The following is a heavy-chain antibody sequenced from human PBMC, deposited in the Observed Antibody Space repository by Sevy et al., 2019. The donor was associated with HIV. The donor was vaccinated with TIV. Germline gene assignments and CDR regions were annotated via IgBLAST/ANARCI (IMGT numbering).Heavy chain of an antibody. CDR1: GFTFSSYW. CDR2: TNQDGSKI. J-gene: IGHJ4*02. CDR3: ASAIAAADSH. V-gene: IGHV3-7*01. Sequence: GGSLRLSCAASGFTFSSYWMHWVRRAPGKGLEWVASTNQDGSKIDYVDSVKGRFTISRDNAKNSLYLQMNSLRAEDTAAYYCASAIAAADSHWGQGTLVTVSS. D-gene: IGHD6-13*01.